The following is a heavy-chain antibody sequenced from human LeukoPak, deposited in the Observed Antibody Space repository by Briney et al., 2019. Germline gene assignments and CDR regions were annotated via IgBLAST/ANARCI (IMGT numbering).Heavy chain of an antibody. CDR1: GYTFTGYY. D-gene: IGHD3-10*01. V-gene: IGHV1-2*02. CDR2: INPNSGGT. J-gene: IGHJ5*02. Sequence: GASVKVSCKASGYTFTGYYMHWVRQAPGQGLEWMGWINPNSGGTNYAQKFQGRVTMTRDTSISTAYMELSRPRSDDTAVYYRARDLYGSGSYPAINWFDPWGQGTLVTVSS. CDR3: ARDLYGSGSYPAINWFDP.